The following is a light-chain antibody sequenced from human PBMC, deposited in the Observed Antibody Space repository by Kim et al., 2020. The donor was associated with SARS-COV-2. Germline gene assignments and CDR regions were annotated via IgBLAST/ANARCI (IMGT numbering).Light chain of an antibody. CDR2: KDT. J-gene: IGLJ3*02. V-gene: IGLV3-27*01. CDR3: YSVADNGLGV. CDR1: VLAEKD. Sequence: PGQTATITCTGDVLAEKDARWFQKKSGPAPVVVIYKDTERPSGIPDRFSGSSSGTTVTLTISGAQIEDEADYYCYSVADNGLGVFGGGTQLTVL.